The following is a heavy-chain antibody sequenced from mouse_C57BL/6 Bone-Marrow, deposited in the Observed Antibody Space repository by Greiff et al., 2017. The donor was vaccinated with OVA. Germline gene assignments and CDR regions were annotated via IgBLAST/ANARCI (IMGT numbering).Heavy chain of an antibody. CDR3: ARYTYDLDY. Sequence: EVQRVESGGGLVQPGGSLSLSCAASGFTFTDYYMSWVRQPPGKALEWLGFIRNKANGYTTEYSASVKGRFTISRDNSQSILYLQMNALRAEDSATYYCARYTYDLDYWGQGTTLTVSS. J-gene: IGHJ2*01. V-gene: IGHV7-3*01. D-gene: IGHD2-3*01. CDR2: IRNKANGYTT. CDR1: GFTFTDYY.